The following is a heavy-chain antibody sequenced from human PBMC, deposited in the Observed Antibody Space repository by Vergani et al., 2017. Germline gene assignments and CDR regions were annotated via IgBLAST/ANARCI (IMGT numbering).Heavy chain of an antibody. Sequence: QVQLVQSGAEVKKPGSSVKVSCKASGGTFSSYTISWVRQAPGQGLEWMGRIIPILGIANYAQKFQGRVTITADKSTSTAYMELSSLRSEDTAVYYCARQDSSGIYGMDVWGQGTTVTVSS. CDR3: ARQDSSGIYGMDV. J-gene: IGHJ6*02. D-gene: IGHD6-19*01. V-gene: IGHV1-69*02. CDR1: GGTFSSYT. CDR2: IIPILGIA.